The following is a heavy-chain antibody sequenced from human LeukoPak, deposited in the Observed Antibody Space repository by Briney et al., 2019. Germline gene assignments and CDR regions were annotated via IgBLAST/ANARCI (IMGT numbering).Heavy chain of an antibody. CDR1: GASITTDY. CDR3: ARYNRAARTNYFDY. CDR2: IYHSGST. D-gene: IGHD6-6*01. Sequence: PSETLSLTCTVSGASITTDYWSWIRQPPGKGLEWIGYIYHSGSTYYNPSLKSRVTISVDRSKNQFSLELSSVTAADTAVYYCARYNRAARTNYFDYWGQGTLVTVSS. V-gene: IGHV4-30-2*01. J-gene: IGHJ4*02.